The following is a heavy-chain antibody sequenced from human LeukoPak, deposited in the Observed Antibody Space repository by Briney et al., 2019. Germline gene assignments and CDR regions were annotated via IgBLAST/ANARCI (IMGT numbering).Heavy chain of an antibody. J-gene: IGHJ4*02. CDR2: LKSRGSGGTA. V-gene: IGHV3-15*01. D-gene: IGHD1/OR15-1a*01. CDR3: SWEQDVSFGRHLEH. CDR1: GVKFSDAW. Sequence: PGGSLRLSCEVSGVKFSDAWMSWVRQAPGKGLEWVGRLKSRGSGGTADYSEPVKGRFAVSRDDSQNMLYLQMNSLKIEDTAVYFCSWEQDVSFGRHLEHWGQGTLVTVAS.